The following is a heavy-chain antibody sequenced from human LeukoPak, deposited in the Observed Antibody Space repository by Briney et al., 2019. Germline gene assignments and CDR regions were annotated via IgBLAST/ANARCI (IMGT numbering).Heavy chain of an antibody. Sequence: NTGGSLRLSCAASGFTFSSYSMNWVRQAPGKGLEWVSSISSSSSYIYYADSVKGRFTISRDNAKNSLYLQMNSLRAEDTAVYYCARDLGAEDIADPWGQGTLVTVSS. V-gene: IGHV3-21*01. CDR1: GFTFSSYS. D-gene: IGHD2-15*01. CDR2: ISSSSSYI. CDR3: ARDLGAEDIADP. J-gene: IGHJ5*02.